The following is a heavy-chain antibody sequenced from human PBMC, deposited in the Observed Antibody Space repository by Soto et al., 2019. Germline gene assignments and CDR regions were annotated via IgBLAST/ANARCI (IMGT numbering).Heavy chain of an antibody. CDR1: GSSISSYY. V-gene: IGHV4-59*01. CDR3: ARDDSVIISGYSYGRDY. J-gene: IGHJ4*02. CDR2: IYYSGSS. D-gene: IGHD5-18*01. Sequence: SETLSLTFSISGSSISSYYRSLIRQRPGNGLEWIGYIYYSGSSKYNPSLKSRVTRSVDTSKSQCSLKLGSVTAADTGVYYCARDDSVIISGYSYGRDYWGQGTLVTVSS.